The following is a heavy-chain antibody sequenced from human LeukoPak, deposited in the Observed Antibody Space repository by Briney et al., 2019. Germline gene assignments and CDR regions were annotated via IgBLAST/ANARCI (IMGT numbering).Heavy chain of an antibody. J-gene: IGHJ4*02. CDR2: ISYVGSNK. V-gene: IGHV3-30*04. D-gene: IGHD2-15*01. CDR3: AREGQLGSWYYFDY. Sequence: PGGSLRLSGAASGFTFSSYAMHWIRQAPGKGLEWVAVISYVGSNKYYADSVKGRFTISRDNSKNTLYLQMNSLRAEDTAVYYCAREGQLGSWYYFDYWGQGTLVTVSS. CDR1: GFTFSSYA.